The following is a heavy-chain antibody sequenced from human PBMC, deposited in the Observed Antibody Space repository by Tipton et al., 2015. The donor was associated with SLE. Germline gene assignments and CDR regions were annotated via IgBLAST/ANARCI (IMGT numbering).Heavy chain of an antibody. CDR1: GLTFSSYG. D-gene: IGHD3-16*01. CDR2: ISYDGSNK. V-gene: IGHV3-30*03. Sequence: RSLRLSCAASGLTFSSYGMHWVRQAPGKGLEWVAVISYDGSNKYYADSLKGRFTISRDNSKNTLYLQMSSLRAEDTAVYYCVIRPWAFDIWGQGTMATVSS. J-gene: IGHJ3*02. CDR3: VIRPWAFDI.